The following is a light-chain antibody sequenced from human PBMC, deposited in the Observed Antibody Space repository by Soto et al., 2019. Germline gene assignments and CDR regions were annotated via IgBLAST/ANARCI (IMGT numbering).Light chain of an antibody. V-gene: IGLV2-14*01. CDR2: DVS. CDR3: SSYTRGSTLDYV. CDR1: SSDVGGYNY. J-gene: IGLJ1*01. Sequence: QSVLTQPASVSGSPGQSITISCTGTSSDVGGYNYVSWYQQHPGKAPKLMIYDVSNRPSGVSNRFSGSKSGNTASLTISGLQAEDEADYYCSSYTRGSTLDYVFGAGTKLTVL.